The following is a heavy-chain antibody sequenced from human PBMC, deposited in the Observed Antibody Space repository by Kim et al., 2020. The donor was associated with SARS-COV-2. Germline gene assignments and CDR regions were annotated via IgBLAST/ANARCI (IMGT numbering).Heavy chain of an antibody. J-gene: IGHJ4*02. V-gene: IGHV3-9*01. CDR1: GFTFDDYA. D-gene: IGHD6-19*01. CDR2: ISWNSGSI. Sequence: GGSLRLSCAASGFTFDDYAMHWVRQAPGKGLEWVSGISWNSGSIGYADSVKGRFTISRDNAKNSLYLQMNSLRAEDTALYYCAKDGSAGFSSGWKPIDYWGQGTLVTVSS. CDR3: AKDGSAGFSSGWKPIDY.